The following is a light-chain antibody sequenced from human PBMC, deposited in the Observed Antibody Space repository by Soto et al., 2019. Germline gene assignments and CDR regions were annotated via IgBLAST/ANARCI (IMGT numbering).Light chain of an antibody. Sequence: EIVMTQSPATLSVSPGERATLSCRASQSVSSNLAWYQQKPGQAPRLLIYGASTRATGIPARFSGSGSGTEFTLTISRLEPEDLAVYYCQQYGSSPWTFGQGTKVEIK. V-gene: IGKV3-15*01. CDR1: QSVSSN. J-gene: IGKJ1*01. CDR3: QQYGSSPWT. CDR2: GAS.